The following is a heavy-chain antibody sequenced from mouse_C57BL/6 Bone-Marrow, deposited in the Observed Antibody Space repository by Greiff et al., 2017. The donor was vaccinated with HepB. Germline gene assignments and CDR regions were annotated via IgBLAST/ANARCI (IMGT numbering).Heavy chain of an antibody. Sequence: DVKLVESGGGLVQPGGSMKLSCVASGFTFSNYWMNWVRQSPEKGLEWVAQIRLKSDNYATHYAESVKGRFTISRDDSKSSVYLQMNNLRAEDTGIYYCTKDYYAVAYWGQGTLVTVSA. J-gene: IGHJ3*01. CDR1: GFTFSNYW. V-gene: IGHV6-3*01. D-gene: IGHD2-1*01. CDR3: TKDYYAVAY. CDR2: IRLKSDNYAT.